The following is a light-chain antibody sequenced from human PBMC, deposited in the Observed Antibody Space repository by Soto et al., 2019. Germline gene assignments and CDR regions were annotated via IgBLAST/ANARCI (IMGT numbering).Light chain of an antibody. Sequence: QSALTQPASVSGSPGQSITIPCTGTSSDIGSYKYVSWYQHHPGKVPQLLIYEVSNRPSGVSSRFSASKSGDTASLSISGLQAEDEADYYCSSYSFGTTLGVFGGGTKLTVL. CDR2: EVS. CDR1: SSDIGSYKY. J-gene: IGLJ3*02. V-gene: IGLV2-14*01. CDR3: SSYSFGTTLGV.